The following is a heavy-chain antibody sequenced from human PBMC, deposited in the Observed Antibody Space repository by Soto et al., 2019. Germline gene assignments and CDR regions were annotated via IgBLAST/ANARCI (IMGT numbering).Heavy chain of an antibody. CDR2: IYYSGST. Sequence: PSETLSLTCTVSGGSISSYYWSWIRQPPGKGLEWIGYIYYSGSTNYNPSLRSRVTISVDTSKNQFSLKLSSVTAADTAVYYCARFGYSSSWRPFTYDDWGQGTLVTVSS. J-gene: IGHJ4*02. V-gene: IGHV4-59*01. D-gene: IGHD6-13*01. CDR3: ARFGYSSSWRPFTYDD. CDR1: GGSISSYY.